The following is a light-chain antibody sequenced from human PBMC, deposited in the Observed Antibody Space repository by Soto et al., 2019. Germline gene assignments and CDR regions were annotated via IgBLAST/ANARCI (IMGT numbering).Light chain of an antibody. V-gene: IGKV3-20*01. J-gene: IGKJ1*01. Sequence: EIVLTQSPGTLSLSPGERATLSFMASQSVSSSYLAWYQQKPGQAPRLLIYGASSRATGIPDRFSGSGSGTDFTLTISRLEPEDFAVYYCQQYGSSPTFGQGTKVHIK. CDR3: QQYGSSPT. CDR1: QSVSSSY. CDR2: GAS.